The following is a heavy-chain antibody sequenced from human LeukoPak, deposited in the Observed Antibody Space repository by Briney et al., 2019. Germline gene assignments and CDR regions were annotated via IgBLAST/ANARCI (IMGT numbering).Heavy chain of an antibody. D-gene: IGHD6-6*01. CDR1: GYTFSSYD. Sequence: SVKVSCKASGYTFSSYDINWVRQATGQGLEWMGWMNPNSGNTAYAQKFQGRFTMSRDTSISTAYMELSSLRAEDTAVYYCARLPKYSRPLDYWGQGTLVTVSS. V-gene: IGHV1-8*02. CDR2: MNPNSGNT. J-gene: IGHJ4*02. CDR3: ARLPKYSRPLDY.